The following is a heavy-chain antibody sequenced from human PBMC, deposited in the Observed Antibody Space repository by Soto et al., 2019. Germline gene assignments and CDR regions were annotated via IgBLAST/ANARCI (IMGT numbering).Heavy chain of an antibody. CDR2: MSNDGRKT. Sequence: QVQLVESGGGVVQPGTSLTLSCAASGFTFSNYGLHWVRQAPGKGLEWVAVMSNDGRKTYYADSVQGRFTISRDNSKNTLSMQMNILRTEDTAVYYCAKGGASSYDYYFDYWGQGILVTVSS. CDR3: AKGGASSYDYYFDY. J-gene: IGHJ4*02. CDR1: GFTFSNYG. D-gene: IGHD6-6*01. V-gene: IGHV3-30*18.